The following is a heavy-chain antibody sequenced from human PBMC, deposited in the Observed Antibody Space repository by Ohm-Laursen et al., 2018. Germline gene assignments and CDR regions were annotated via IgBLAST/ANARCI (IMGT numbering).Heavy chain of an antibody. J-gene: IGHJ6*02. CDR1: GFTFSRHG. V-gene: IGHV3-30*03. CDR2: ISYDGGNK. CDR3: ARDDSERLYYNYGMDV. Sequence: SLRLSCAASGFTFSRHGMHWVRQAPGKALEWVALISYDGGNKYYADFVRGRFTISRDQSKNTMFLQMSSLSFEDTAIYYCARDDSERLYYNYGMDVWGQGTTVTVSS. D-gene: IGHD4-11*01.